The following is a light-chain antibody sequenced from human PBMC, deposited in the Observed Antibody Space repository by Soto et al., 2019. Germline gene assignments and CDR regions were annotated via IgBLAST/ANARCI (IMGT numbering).Light chain of an antibody. Sequence: EIVLTESPVTLSLSPGERATLSCRARQSVRTYLAWYQVKPGQAPRLLXYDASRRASGVPARFSGSGSGTDLTLTISSLEPEDFAPYYCQQRNTWPPITFGQGTRLEIK. CDR3: QQRNTWPPIT. V-gene: IGKV3-11*01. CDR1: QSVRTY. J-gene: IGKJ5*01. CDR2: DAS.